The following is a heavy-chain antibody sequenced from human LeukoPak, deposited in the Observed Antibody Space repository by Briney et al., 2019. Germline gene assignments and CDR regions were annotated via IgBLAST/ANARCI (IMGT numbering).Heavy chain of an antibody. Sequence: GGSLRLSCAASGFTFSSYWMSWVRQAPGKGLEWVANIKQDGSEKYYVDSVKGRFTISRDNAKNSLYLQMNSLRAEDTAVYYCARGIPFDPPGDWYFDLWGRGTLVTVSS. CDR1: GFTFSSYW. V-gene: IGHV3-7*01. J-gene: IGHJ2*01. CDR2: IKQDGSEK. CDR3: ARGIPFDPPGDWYFDL. D-gene: IGHD3-9*01.